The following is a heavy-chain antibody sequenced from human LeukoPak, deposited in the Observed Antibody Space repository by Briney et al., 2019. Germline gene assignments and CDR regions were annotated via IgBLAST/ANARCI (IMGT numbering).Heavy chain of an antibody. Sequence: GAPVKVSCKASGYTFTGFYMHWVRQAPGQGLQWMGWINPDSGVTDYAQEFQGRVTMTRDTSISTLFMELNNLRSDDTAMYYCARDQGGHDYWGQGTLVTVSS. D-gene: IGHD2-15*01. CDR1: GYTFTGFY. CDR3: ARDQGGHDY. CDR2: INPDSGVT. J-gene: IGHJ4*02. V-gene: IGHV1-2*02.